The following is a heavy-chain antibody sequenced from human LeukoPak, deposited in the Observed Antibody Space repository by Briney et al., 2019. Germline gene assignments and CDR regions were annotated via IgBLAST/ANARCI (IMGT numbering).Heavy chain of an antibody. CDR2: IWYDGSNK. V-gene: IGHV3-33*01. CDR3: AREVRSGMGVYFDY. J-gene: IGHJ4*02. CDR1: GFTFSSYG. Sequence: GGSLRLSCAASGFTFSSYGMHWVRQAPGKGLEWVAVIWYDGSNKYYADSVKGRFTISRDNSKNTLYLQMNSLRAEDTAVYYCAREVRSGMGVYFDYWGQGTLVTVSS. D-gene: IGHD3-3*01.